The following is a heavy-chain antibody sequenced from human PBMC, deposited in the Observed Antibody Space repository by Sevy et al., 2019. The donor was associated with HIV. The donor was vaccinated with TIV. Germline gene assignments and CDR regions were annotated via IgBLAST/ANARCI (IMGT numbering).Heavy chain of an antibody. CDR3: ARVLGFWSGYPNYYYYGMDV. Sequence: ASVKVSCKASGYTFTSYGISWVRQAPGQGLEWMGWISAYNGNTNYVQKLQGRVTMTTDTSTSTAYMELRSLRSDDTAVYYCARVLGFWSGYPNYYYYGMDVWGQGTTVTVSS. D-gene: IGHD3-3*01. J-gene: IGHJ6*02. CDR2: ISAYNGNT. V-gene: IGHV1-18*01. CDR1: GYTFTSYG.